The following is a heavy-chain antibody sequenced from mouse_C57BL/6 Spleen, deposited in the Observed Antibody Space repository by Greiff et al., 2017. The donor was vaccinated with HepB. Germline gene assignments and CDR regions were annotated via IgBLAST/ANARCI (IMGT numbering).Heavy chain of an antibody. J-gene: IGHJ2*01. CDR3: ARGLNLDY. Sequence: EVQLVESGGGLVKPGGSLKLSCAASGFTFSDYGMHWVRQAPEKGLEWVAYISSGSSTIYYADTVKGRFTISRDNAKNTLFLQITSLRSEDTAMYYCARGLNLDYWGQGTTLTVSS. CDR2: ISSGSSTI. CDR1: GFTFSDYG. D-gene: IGHD3-1*01. V-gene: IGHV5-17*01.